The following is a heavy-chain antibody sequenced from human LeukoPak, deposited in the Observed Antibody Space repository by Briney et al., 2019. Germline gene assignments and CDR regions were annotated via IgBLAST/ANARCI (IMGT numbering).Heavy chain of an antibody. CDR2: ISDGGNT. D-gene: IGHD2-15*01. Sequence: PGGSLRLSCEASGVTFSDFWMTWVRQAPGKGLEWISTISDGGNTYYADSVKGRFTVFRDNSKNTMYLQLSSLRAEDTAVYYCAKSPLAYCSGGSCYVYFDHWGQGTLVTVSS. V-gene: IGHV3-23*01. CDR1: GVTFSDFW. CDR3: AKSPLAYCSGGSCYVYFDH. J-gene: IGHJ4*02.